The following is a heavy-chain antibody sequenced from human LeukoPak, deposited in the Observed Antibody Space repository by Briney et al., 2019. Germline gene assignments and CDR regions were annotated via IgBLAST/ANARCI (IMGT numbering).Heavy chain of an antibody. CDR2: INPNSGGT. CDR1: GYTFTGYY. D-gene: IGHD3-10*01. Sequence: ASVKVSCKASGYTFTGYYMHWVRQAPGQGLEWMGWINPNSGGTNYAQKFQGRVTMTRDTSISTAYMELSRLRSDGTAVYYCARDGGSLSSIGAFDIWGQGTMVTVSS. V-gene: IGHV1-2*02. J-gene: IGHJ3*02. CDR3: ARDGGSLSSIGAFDI.